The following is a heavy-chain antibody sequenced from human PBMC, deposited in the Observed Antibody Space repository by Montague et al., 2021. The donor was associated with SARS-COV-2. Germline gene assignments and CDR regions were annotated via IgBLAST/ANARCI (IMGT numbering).Heavy chain of an antibody. Sequence: SLRLSCAASGFTFSSYSMNWVRQAPGKGLQWVSSISTSSSYIYSADSVKGRFTISRDNAKNSLYLQMNSLRAEDTAVYYCANCYSYGSWGQGTLVTVSS. D-gene: IGHD5-18*01. CDR3: ANCYSYGS. J-gene: IGHJ4*02. V-gene: IGHV3-21*01. CDR2: ISTSSSYI. CDR1: GFTFSSYS.